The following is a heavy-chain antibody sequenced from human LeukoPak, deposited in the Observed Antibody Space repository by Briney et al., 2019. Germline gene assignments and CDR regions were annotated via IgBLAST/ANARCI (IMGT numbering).Heavy chain of an antibody. CDR1: GGSISSYY. Sequence: PSETLSLTCTVSGGSISSYYWSWIRQPAGKGLEWIGRIYTSGSSDYNPSLKSRVTMSVDTSKNQFSLKLNSVTAAVKAVYYCARGSNSPRSPLGMDVWGQGTTVTVSS. CDR2: IYTSGSS. J-gene: IGHJ6*02. D-gene: IGHD1-26*01. V-gene: IGHV4-4*07. CDR3: ARGSNSPRSPLGMDV.